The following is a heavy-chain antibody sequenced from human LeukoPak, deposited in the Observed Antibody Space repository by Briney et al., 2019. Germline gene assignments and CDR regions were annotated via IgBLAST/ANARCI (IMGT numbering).Heavy chain of an antibody. V-gene: IGHV4-59*08. D-gene: IGHD3-3*01. CDR2: IYYTGST. Sequence: SETLSLTCAVYGGSFSGYYWSWIRQPPGKGLEWIGYIYYTGSTNYNPSLKSRVTMLIDTSKNHFSLTLTSVTAADTAVYYCARHLGAAGVLRFDPWGQGTLVTVSS. J-gene: IGHJ5*02. CDR1: GGSFSGYY. CDR3: ARHLGAAGVLRFDP.